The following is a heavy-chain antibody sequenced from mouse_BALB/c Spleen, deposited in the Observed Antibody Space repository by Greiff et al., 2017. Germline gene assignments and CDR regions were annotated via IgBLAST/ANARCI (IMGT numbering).Heavy chain of an antibody. CDR3: ARMRVDSSGYDAMDY. Sequence: EVQLQQSGAELVKPGASVKLSCTASGFNIKDTYMHWVKQRPEQGLEWIGRIDPANGNTKYDPKFQGKATITADTSSNTAYLQLSSLTSEDTAVYYCARMRVDSSGYDAMDYWGQGTSVTVSS. J-gene: IGHJ4*01. D-gene: IGHD3-2*01. V-gene: IGHV14-3*02. CDR1: GFNIKDTY. CDR2: IDPANGNT.